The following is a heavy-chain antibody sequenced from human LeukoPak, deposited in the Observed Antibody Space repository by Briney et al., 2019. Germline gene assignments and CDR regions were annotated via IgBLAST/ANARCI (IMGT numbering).Heavy chain of an antibody. CDR3: AKDRYSYAFEYSDS. D-gene: IGHD5-18*01. V-gene: IGHV3-30*18. J-gene: IGHJ4*02. CDR2: ISNDGSKK. Sequence: GGSLRLSCAASGFTFSSYGMHWVRQAPGKGLDWVAVISNDGSKKYYADSVKGRFTISRDNSKNTLSLQVSSLRTEDTAVYYCAKDRYSYAFEYSDSWGQGSLVTVSS. CDR1: GFTFSSYG.